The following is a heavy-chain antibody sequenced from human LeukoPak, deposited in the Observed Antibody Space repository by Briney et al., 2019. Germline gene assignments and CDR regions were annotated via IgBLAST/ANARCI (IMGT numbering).Heavy chain of an antibody. CDR2: ISSSSSYI. Sequence: GGSLRLSCAASGFTFSSYSMNWVRQAPGKGLEWVSSISSSSSYIYYADSVKGRFTISRDNAKNSLYLQMNSLRAEDTAVYYCAKDRYCSGGSCDEGYFDYWGQGTLVTVSS. CDR3: AKDRYCSGGSCDEGYFDY. J-gene: IGHJ4*02. CDR1: GFTFSSYS. D-gene: IGHD2-15*01. V-gene: IGHV3-21*01.